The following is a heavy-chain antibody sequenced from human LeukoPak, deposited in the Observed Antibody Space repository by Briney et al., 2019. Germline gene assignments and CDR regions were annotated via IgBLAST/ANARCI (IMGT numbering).Heavy chain of an antibody. CDR1: GFTFSSYE. D-gene: IGHD2-21*02. Sequence: PGGSLRLSCAASGFTFSSYEMQWVRQAPGKGLEWVAVIWYDGSNKYYADSVKGRFTISRDNSKNTLYLQMNSLRAEDTAVYYCARDREYCGGDCYSDYYYGMDVWGKGTTVTVSS. CDR3: ARDREYCGGDCYSDYYYGMDV. V-gene: IGHV3-33*08. J-gene: IGHJ6*04. CDR2: IWYDGSNK.